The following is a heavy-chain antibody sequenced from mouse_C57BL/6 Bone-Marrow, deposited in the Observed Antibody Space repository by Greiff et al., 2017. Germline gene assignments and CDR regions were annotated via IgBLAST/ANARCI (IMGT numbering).Heavy chain of an antibody. CDR2: IAPEIGDT. Sequence: EVKLMESGAELVRPGASVKLSCTASGFNIKDDYIHWVKQRPEQGLEWIGWIAPEIGDTEYASKFQGKATITSDTSSNTAYLQLSSRTSEDTAVYYCSSFDGNYFDFWGQGTPLTVAS. J-gene: IGHJ2*01. D-gene: IGHD2-3*01. CDR3: SSFDGNYFDF. V-gene: IGHV14-4*01. CDR1: GFNIKDDY.